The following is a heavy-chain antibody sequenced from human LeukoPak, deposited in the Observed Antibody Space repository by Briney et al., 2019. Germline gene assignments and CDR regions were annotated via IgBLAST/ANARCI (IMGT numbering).Heavy chain of an antibody. D-gene: IGHD6-19*01. V-gene: IGHV5-51*01. CDR3: ATTVAGSPFDP. Sequence: ESLKISCKGSGYSFTSYWIRWVRQMPGTGLEWMGIIYPGDSDTRYSPSFQRQVTISADKSISTAYLQWSSLNASDTAMYYCATTVAGSPFDPWGQGTLVTVSS. CDR1: GYSFTSYW. CDR2: IYPGDSDT. J-gene: IGHJ5*02.